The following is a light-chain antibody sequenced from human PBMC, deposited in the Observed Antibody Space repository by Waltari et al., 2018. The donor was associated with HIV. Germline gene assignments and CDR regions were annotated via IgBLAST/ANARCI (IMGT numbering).Light chain of an antibody. CDR2: EDT. V-gene: IGLV6-57*03. CDR3: QSYDNANPSI. Sequence: NFVLTQPHSVSESPGKTVTISCARSSGNIASNHVQWYQQRPGSAPTPVIYEDTQRPSGFPDRFSGSIDSSSNSASLTIYELRTEDEADYYCQSYDNANPSIFGTGTRVTVL. J-gene: IGLJ1*01. CDR1: SGNIASNH.